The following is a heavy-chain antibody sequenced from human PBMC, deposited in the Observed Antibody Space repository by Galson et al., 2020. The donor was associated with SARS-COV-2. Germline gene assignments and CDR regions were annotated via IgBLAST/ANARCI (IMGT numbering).Heavy chain of an antibody. Sequence: SQTLSLTCVISGDSVSSNSAAWNWIRQSPSRGLEWLGRTYYRSKWYNDYAVSVQSRITINPDTSKNQFSLHLNSVIPEDTAVYYCARVQGWLYDAFDIWGQGTMVTVSS. CDR3: ARVQGWLYDAFDI. V-gene: IGHV6-1*01. J-gene: IGHJ3*02. D-gene: IGHD6-19*01. CDR1: GDSVSSNSAA. CDR2: TYYRSKWYN.